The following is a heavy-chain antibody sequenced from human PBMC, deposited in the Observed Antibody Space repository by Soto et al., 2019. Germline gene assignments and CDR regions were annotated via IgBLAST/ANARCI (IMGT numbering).Heavy chain of an antibody. V-gene: IGHV4-31*03. CDR1: FGSISSGGYY. CDR2: IYYSGST. Sequence: PSETLSLTCTVSFGSISSGGYYWSWIRQHPGKGLEWIGYIYYSGSTYYNPSLKSRVTISVDTSKNQFSLKLSSVTAADTAVYYCAVAHLGDYDFWSGYPSFYGMDVWGQGTTVTVSS. J-gene: IGHJ6*02. D-gene: IGHD3-3*01. CDR3: AVAHLGDYDFWSGYPSFYGMDV.